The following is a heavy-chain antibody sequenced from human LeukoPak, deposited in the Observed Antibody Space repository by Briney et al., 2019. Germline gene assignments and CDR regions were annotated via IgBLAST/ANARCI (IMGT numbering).Heavy chain of an antibody. J-gene: IGHJ5*02. Sequence: ASVKVSCKASGDTFTGYYMHWVRQAPGQGLEWMGWINPNSGGTNYAQKFQGRVTMTRDTSISTAYMELSRLRSDDTAVYYCARDRGGSYFWFDPWGQGTLVTVSS. D-gene: IGHD1-26*01. CDR3: ARDRGGSYFWFDP. CDR2: INPNSGGT. V-gene: IGHV1-2*02. CDR1: GDTFTGYY.